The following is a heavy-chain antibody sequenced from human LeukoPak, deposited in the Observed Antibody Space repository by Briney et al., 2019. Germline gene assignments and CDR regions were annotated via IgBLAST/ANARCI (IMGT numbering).Heavy chain of an antibody. Sequence: PGGSLRLSCAASGFTYSSYWMHWVRQVPGKGLVWVSRINSDASSTNYADPVKGRFTISRDNAKNTLYLQMNSLRAEDTAVYYCTRVRGYDFDFWGQGTLVTVSS. CDR2: INSDASST. V-gene: IGHV3-74*01. J-gene: IGHJ4*02. CDR3: TRVRGYDFDF. D-gene: IGHD5-12*01. CDR1: GFTYSSYW.